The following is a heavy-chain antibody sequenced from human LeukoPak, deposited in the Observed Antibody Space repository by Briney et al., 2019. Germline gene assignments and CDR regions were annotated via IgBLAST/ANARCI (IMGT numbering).Heavy chain of an antibody. CDR1: GYTFTNYD. V-gene: IGHV1-8*01. D-gene: IGHD3-22*01. CDR3: ARGGTIYDSILEDAFDI. J-gene: IGHJ3*02. CDR2: TNPNSGNT. Sequence: ASVKLSCKASGYTFTNYDINWVRQATGQGLEWMGWTNPNSGNTGYAQELQGKVTMTRNSSISTAFMELSSLRSEDTAVYYCARGGTIYDSILEDAFDIWGQGTMVTVSS.